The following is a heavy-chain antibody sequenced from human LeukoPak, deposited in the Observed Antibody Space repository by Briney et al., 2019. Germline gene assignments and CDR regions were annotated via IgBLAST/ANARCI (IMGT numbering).Heavy chain of an antibody. Sequence: GGSLRLACAASGFSFEAYGMYWVRQAPGKGLEWVSGITWNSDDMAYADSVKGRFTISRDNAKNCLYLQMNSLTVEDTALYYCTRVTSWRTGFDYWGQGTLVTVSS. CDR1: GFSFEAYG. V-gene: IGHV3-9*01. CDR3: TRVTSWRTGFDY. D-gene: IGHD1-1*01. CDR2: ITWNSDDM. J-gene: IGHJ4*02.